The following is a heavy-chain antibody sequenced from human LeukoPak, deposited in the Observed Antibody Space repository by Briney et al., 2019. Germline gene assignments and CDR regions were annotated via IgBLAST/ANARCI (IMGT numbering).Heavy chain of an antibody. V-gene: IGHV3-7*03. J-gene: IGHJ6*02. CDR2: IKEDGSVR. Sequence: GGSLRLSCEGSAFIFSGHWMNWVRQTPGKGLEWVASIKEDGSVRQYVDSVKGRFSISRDNTKGSLFLRLNSLRAEDTAVYYCARERIYFGSGGDLTDARLFYYYGMDVWGQGTTVTVSS. D-gene: IGHD3-10*01. CDR1: AFIFSGHW. CDR3: ARERIYFGSGGDLTDARLFYYYGMDV.